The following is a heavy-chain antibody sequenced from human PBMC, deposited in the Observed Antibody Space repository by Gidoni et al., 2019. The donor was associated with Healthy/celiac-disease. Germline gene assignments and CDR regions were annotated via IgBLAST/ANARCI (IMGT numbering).Heavy chain of an antibody. J-gene: IGHJ4*02. CDR1: GFTFSSYA. CDR3: AISPVYYYDSSGYLDY. V-gene: IGHV3-23*01. Sequence: EVQLLESGGGLVQPGGSLRLSCAASGFTFSSYAMSWVRQAPGKGLEWVSAISGSGGSTYYADSVKGRFTISRDNSKNTLYLQMNSLRAEDTAVYYCAISPVYYYDSSGYLDYWGQGTLVTVSS. CDR2: ISGSGGST. D-gene: IGHD3-22*01.